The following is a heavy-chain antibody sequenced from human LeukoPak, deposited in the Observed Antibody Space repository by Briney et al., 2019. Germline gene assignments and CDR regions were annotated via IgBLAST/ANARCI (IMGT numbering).Heavy chain of an antibody. D-gene: IGHD2-15*01. J-gene: IGHJ3*02. CDR1: GFTFNSYW. CDR2: INSVGSDT. Sequence: GGSLRLSCAASGFTFNSYWFHWVRQAPGKGLVWVSRINSVGSDTIYADSVKGRLTISRDNAKSTVYLQMNSLKAEDTAVYYCARGGYHHGFDIWGQGTMVTVSS. CDR3: ARGGYHHGFDI. V-gene: IGHV3-74*01.